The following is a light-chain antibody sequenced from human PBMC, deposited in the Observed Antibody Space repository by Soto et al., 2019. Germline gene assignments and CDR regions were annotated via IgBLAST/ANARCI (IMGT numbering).Light chain of an antibody. CDR2: DAS. Sequence: DLQLTQSPSSLSASVGDRVTITCRASQGINNYLAWFQQKPGNAPKSLIYDASSLQSGVPSKFSGSGSGTDFTLTISSLQPEDFATYYCQQYESYPHTFGQGTKLEIK. CDR3: QQYESYPHT. V-gene: IGKV1-16*02. CDR1: QGINNY. J-gene: IGKJ2*01.